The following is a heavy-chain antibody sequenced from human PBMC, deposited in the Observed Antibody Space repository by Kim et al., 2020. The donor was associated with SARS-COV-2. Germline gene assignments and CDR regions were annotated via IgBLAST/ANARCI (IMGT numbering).Heavy chain of an antibody. J-gene: IGHJ2*01. CDR2: ISYDGSNK. V-gene: IGHV3-30-3*01. CDR1: GFTFSSYA. D-gene: IGHD2-2*01. CDR3: ARGSGGCSSSSCWDWYF. Sequence: GGSLRLSCAASGFTFSSYAMHWVRQAPGKGLEWVAVISYDGSNKYYADAVKGRFTISSDNSKNTQYLQMNSLRADDTAVYYCARGSGGCSSSSCWDWYF.